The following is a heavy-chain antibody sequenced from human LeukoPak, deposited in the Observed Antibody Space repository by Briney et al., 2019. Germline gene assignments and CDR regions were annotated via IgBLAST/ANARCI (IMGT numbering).Heavy chain of an antibody. CDR3: AISYDDYGDY. J-gene: IGHJ4*02. CDR1: GGSVSSGSYY. D-gene: IGHD4-17*01. Sequence: SETLSLTCTVSGGSVSSGSYYWSWIRQPPGKGLEWIGYIYYSGSTNYNPSLKSRVTISVDTSKNQFSLKMTSVTAADTAVYYCAISYDDYGDYWGQGTLVTVSS. V-gene: IGHV4-61*01. CDR2: IYYSGST.